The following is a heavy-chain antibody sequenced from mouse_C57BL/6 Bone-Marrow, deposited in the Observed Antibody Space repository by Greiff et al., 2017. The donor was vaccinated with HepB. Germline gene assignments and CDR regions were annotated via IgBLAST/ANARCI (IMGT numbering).Heavy chain of an antibody. J-gene: IGHJ2*01. CDR3: ARVLRYPYYFDY. V-gene: IGHV3-6*01. D-gene: IGHD1-1*01. Sequence: VQLKQSGPGLVKPSQSLSLTCSVTGYSITSGYYWNWIRQFPGNKLEWMGYISYDGSNNYNPSLKNRISITRDTSKNQFFLKLNSVTTEDTATYYCARVLRYPYYFDYWGQGTTLTVSS. CDR1: GYSITSGYY. CDR2: ISYDGSN.